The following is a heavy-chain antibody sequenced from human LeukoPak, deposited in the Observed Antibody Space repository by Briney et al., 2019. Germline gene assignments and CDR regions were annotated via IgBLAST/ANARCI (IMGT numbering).Heavy chain of an antibody. CDR1: GGSISSSSYY. V-gene: IGHV4-39*07. CDR3: ARSSLFPDY. CDR2: IYYSGST. Sequence: SETLSLTCTVSGGSISSSSYYWGWIRQPPGKGLEWIGSIYYSGSTNYNPSLKSRVTISVDTSKDQFSLKLSSVTAADTAVYYCARSSLFPDYWGQGTLVTVSS. J-gene: IGHJ4*02. D-gene: IGHD2/OR15-2a*01.